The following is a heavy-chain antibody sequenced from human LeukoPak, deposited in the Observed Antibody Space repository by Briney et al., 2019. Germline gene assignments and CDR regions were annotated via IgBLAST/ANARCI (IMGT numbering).Heavy chain of an antibody. V-gene: IGHV1-69*13. CDR3: LYGSGSYSDY. J-gene: IGHJ4*02. CDR2: IIPIFGTA. Sequence: SVKVSCKASGGTFSSYAISWVRQAPGQGLEWMGGIIPIFGTANYAQKFQGRVTITADESTSTAYIELSSPRSEDTAVYYCLYGSGSYSDYWGQGTLVTVSS. D-gene: IGHD3-10*01. CDR1: GGTFSSYA.